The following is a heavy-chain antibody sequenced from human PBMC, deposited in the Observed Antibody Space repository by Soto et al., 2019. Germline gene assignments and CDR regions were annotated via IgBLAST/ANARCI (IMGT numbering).Heavy chain of an antibody. CDR1: GYTFTSYA. CDR3: TIVVVPSRFDP. Sequence: GASVKVSCKASGYTFTSYAMHWVRQAPGQRLEWMGIINPSGGSTSYAQKFQGRVTMTRDTSTSTVYMELSSLRPEDTAVYYCTIVVVPSRFDPWGQGTLVTVSS. D-gene: IGHD2-2*01. V-gene: IGHV1-46*03. CDR2: INPSGGST. J-gene: IGHJ5*02.